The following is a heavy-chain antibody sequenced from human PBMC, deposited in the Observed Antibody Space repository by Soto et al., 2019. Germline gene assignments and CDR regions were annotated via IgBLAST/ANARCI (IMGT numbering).Heavy chain of an antibody. CDR3: ARGVAPGYSGSWYGGVWFDP. Sequence: PSETLSLTCTVSGGSISSGDYYWSWIRQPPGKGLEWIGYIYYSGSTYYNPSLKSRVTISVDTSKNQFSLKLSSVTAADTAVYYCARGVAPGYSGSWYGGVWFDPWGQGTLVTVSS. CDR1: GGSISSGDYY. CDR2: IYYSGST. V-gene: IGHV4-30-4*01. D-gene: IGHD6-13*01. J-gene: IGHJ5*02.